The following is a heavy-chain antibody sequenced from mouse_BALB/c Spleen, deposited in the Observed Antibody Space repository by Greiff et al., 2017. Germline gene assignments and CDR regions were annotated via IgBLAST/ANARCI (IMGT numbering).Heavy chain of an antibody. CDR3: ARRMGQAMDY. CDR2: INPGSSTI. V-gene: IGHV4-2*02. Sequence: EVMLVESGGGLVQPGGSLNLSCAASGFDFSRYWMSWARQAPGKGQEWIGEINPGSSTINYTPSLKDKFIISRDNAKNTLYLQMSKVRSEDTALYYCARRMGQAMDYWGQGTSVTVSS. D-gene: IGHD3-3*01. CDR1: GFDFSRYW. J-gene: IGHJ4*01.